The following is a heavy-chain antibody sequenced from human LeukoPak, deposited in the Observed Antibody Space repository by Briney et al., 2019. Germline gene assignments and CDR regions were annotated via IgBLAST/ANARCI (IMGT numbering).Heavy chain of an antibody. CDR3: ARDFYDTSTYYYVDAFDI. D-gene: IGHD3-22*01. CDR1: GFNVSSTY. Sequence: PGGSLRLSCVASGFNVSSTYMNWVRQAPGKGLEWVSLINSGGTTYYPDSVKGRFTIARDNSKNTLFLQMNSLRAEDSGVYYCARDFYDTSTYYYVDAFDIWGQGTMVTVSS. J-gene: IGHJ3*02. V-gene: IGHV3-66*01. CDR2: INSGGTT.